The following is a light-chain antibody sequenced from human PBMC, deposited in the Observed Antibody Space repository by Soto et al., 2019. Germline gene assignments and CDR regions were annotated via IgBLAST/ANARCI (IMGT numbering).Light chain of an antibody. CDR1: QSVSNY. J-gene: IGKJ2*01. V-gene: IGKV3-11*01. CDR2: DTS. CDR3: QHCIKWPDN. Sequence: EIVFTQSPATLSLSPGERATLSCRASQSVSNYLAWYQQKPGQAPRLLIYDTSNRATGIPTRFSGSGSGADFTLTISSLEPEDFGIYYCQHCIKWPDNFGQGTKVDIK.